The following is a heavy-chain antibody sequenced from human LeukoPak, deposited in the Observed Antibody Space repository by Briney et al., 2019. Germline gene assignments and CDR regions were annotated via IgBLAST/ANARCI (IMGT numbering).Heavy chain of an antibody. CDR1: GYTFTGYY. CDR2: INPNSGDT. J-gene: IGHJ4*02. Sequence: ASVKVSCKASGYTFTGYYMHGVRQAPGQGLEWMGWINPNSGDTHYARNFQGRVTMTRDTSISTAYMELSRLRPDDTALYYCVPFGYNYGYTGDYWGQGTLVTVSS. CDR3: VPFGYNYGYTGDY. D-gene: IGHD5-18*01. V-gene: IGHV1-2*02.